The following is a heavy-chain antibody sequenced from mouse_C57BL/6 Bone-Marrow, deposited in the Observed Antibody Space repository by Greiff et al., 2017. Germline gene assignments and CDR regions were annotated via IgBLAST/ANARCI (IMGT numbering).Heavy chain of an antibody. CDR3: TFTTVVATGAMDY. D-gene: IGHD1-1*01. CDR1: GYTFTSYW. V-gene: IGHV1-5*01. J-gene: IGHJ4*01. CDR2: IYPGNSDT. Sequence: VQLQQSGTMLARPGASVKMSCKTSGYTFTSYWMHWVKQRPGQGLEWIGAIYPGNSDTSYNQKFKGKAKLTAVTSASTAYMELSSLTNEDSAVYYCTFTTVVATGAMDYWGQGTSVTVSS.